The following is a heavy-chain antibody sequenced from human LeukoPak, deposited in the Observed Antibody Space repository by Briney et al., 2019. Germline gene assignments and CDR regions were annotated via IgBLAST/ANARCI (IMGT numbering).Heavy chain of an antibody. CDR2: IIPIFGTA. Sequence: GASVKVSCKASGGTFSSYAISWVRQAPGQGLEWMGRIIPIFGTANYAQKFQGRVTITTDESTSTAYMELSSLRSEDTAVYYCARGDGYNYCPYWGQGTLVTVSS. V-gene: IGHV1-69*05. CDR1: GGTFSSYA. J-gene: IGHJ4*02. D-gene: IGHD5-24*01. CDR3: ARGDGYNYCPY.